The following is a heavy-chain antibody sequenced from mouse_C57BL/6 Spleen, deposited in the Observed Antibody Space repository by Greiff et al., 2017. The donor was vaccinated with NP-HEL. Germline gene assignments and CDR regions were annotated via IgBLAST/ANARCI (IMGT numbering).Heavy chain of an antibody. D-gene: IGHD2-5*01. CDR1: GFTFSDYG. J-gene: IGHJ1*03. CDR3: ASYYSKHGYFDV. Sequence: EVKLVESGGGLVKPGGSLKLSCAASGFTFSDYGMHWVRQAPEKGLEWVAYISSGSSTIYYADTVKGRFTISSDTAKNTLFLQMSRLRSEDAAMYYCASYYSKHGYFDVWGTGTTVTVSS. V-gene: IGHV5-17*01. CDR2: ISSGSSTI.